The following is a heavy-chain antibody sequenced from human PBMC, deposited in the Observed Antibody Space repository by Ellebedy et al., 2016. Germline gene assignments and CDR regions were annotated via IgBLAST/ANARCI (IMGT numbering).Heavy chain of an antibody. D-gene: IGHD1-26*01. CDR3: ARDLRPFSGNPHDAFDI. J-gene: IGHJ3*02. Sequence: GGSLRLSCAASGFTFSTYGVNWVRQAPGKGLEWVAVISYDGSNKRYADSVKGRFTISRDNSKSTLYLQMNSLRPEDTAVYYCARDLRPFSGNPHDAFDIWGQGTMVTVSS. V-gene: IGHV3-30-3*01. CDR2: ISYDGSNK. CDR1: GFTFSTYG.